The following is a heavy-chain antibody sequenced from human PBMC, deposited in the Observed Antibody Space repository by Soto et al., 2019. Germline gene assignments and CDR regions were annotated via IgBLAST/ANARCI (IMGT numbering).Heavy chain of an antibody. CDR1: GGSISDYNL. CDR3: APDKSYSSGCYHGLDI. Sequence: SETLSLSCAVSGGSISDYNLWTWVRQPPGKGLEWIGEISRSGTTTYNTSLKSRLTMSLDKFKNQFSLKLSSVTAADTAVYYCAPDKSYSSGCYHGLDIWGQGTMVTDSS. CDR2: ISRSGTT. V-gene: IGHV4-4*02. D-gene: IGHD3-22*01. J-gene: IGHJ3*02.